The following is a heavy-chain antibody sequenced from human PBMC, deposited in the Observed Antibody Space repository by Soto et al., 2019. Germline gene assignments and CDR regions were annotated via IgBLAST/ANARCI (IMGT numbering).Heavy chain of an antibody. Sequence: GGSLSLSCAASGFTFDDYAMHWVRQAPGKGLEWVSGISWNSGSIGYADSVKGRFTISRDNAKNSLYLQMNSLRAEDTALYYCAKDVGSGSYYYGMDVWGQGTTVTVSS. J-gene: IGHJ6*02. D-gene: IGHD3-10*01. CDR2: ISWNSGSI. CDR3: AKDVGSGSYYYGMDV. CDR1: GFTFDDYA. V-gene: IGHV3-9*01.